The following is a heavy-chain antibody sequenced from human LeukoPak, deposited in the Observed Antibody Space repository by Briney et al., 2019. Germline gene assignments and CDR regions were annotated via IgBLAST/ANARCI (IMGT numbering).Heavy chain of an antibody. CDR3: ASQAAWGLPYSLDY. J-gene: IGHJ4*02. CDR2: IIPILGTA. Sequence: SVKVSCKASGGTFISYAISWVRQAPGQGLEWMGRIIPILGTANYAQKFQGRVTFTTDESTSTAYMELSSLRSEDTAVYYCASQAAWGLPYSLDYWGQGTLVTVCS. CDR1: GGTFISYA. D-gene: IGHD1-26*01. V-gene: IGHV1-69*05.